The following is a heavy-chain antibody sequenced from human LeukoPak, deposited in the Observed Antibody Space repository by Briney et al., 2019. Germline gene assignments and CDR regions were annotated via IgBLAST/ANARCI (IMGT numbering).Heavy chain of an antibody. D-gene: IGHD2-8*01. CDR2: IWYDGSNK. V-gene: IGHV3-33*06. Sequence: PGRSLRLSCAASGFTFSSYGMHWVRQAPGKGLEWVAVIWYDGSNKYYADSVKGRFTISRDNSKNTLYLQMNSLRAEDTAVYYCAKDRSCTNNICHGDFDYWGQGTLVTVSS. J-gene: IGHJ4*02. CDR1: GFTFSSYG. CDR3: AKDRSCTNNICHGDFDY.